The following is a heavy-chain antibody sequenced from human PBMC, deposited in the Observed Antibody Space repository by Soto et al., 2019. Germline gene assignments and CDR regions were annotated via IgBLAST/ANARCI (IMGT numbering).Heavy chain of an antibody. V-gene: IGHV4-30-2*01. CDR2: IQHGGST. J-gene: IGHJ6*02. Sequence: QLQLQESGSGLVKPSQTLSLTCAVSGGSISSGGYSWSWIRQPPGKGLEWIGYIQHGGSTYYNPSLRSRVTIXVXRPXNQCSLKLTSVTAADTAVYYCARAHYGDYGYGMDVWGQGTTVTVSS. D-gene: IGHD4-17*01. CDR1: GGSISSGGYS. CDR3: ARAHYGDYGYGMDV.